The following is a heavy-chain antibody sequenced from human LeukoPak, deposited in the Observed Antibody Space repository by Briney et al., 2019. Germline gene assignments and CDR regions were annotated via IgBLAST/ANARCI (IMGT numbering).Heavy chain of an antibody. CDR2: IKSKPDGGTI. Sequence: GGSLRLSCAASGFTFSNAWMSWVRQAPGKGLEWVGRIKSKPDGGTIHYAAPVKGRFTVSRDDSKNTVYLQVNSLITEDTAVYYCTTDYDGGYWGQGTLVTVSS. CDR1: GFTFSNAW. D-gene: IGHD3-3*01. J-gene: IGHJ4*02. V-gene: IGHV3-15*01. CDR3: TTDYDGGY.